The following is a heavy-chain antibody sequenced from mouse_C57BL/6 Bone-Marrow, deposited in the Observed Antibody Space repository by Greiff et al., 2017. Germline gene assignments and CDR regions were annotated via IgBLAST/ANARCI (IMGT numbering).Heavy chain of an antibody. V-gene: IGHV14-4*01. Sequence: EVQLQQSGAELVRPGASVKLSCTASGFNIKDDYMHWVKQRPEQGLEWIGWIDPENGDTEYASKFQGKATITADTSSNTAYLHLSSLTSEDTAVYYCTSLSSWFAYWGQGTLVTVSA. J-gene: IGHJ3*01. CDR1: GFNIKDDY. CDR3: TSLSSWFAY. CDR2: IDPENGDT. D-gene: IGHD1-1*01.